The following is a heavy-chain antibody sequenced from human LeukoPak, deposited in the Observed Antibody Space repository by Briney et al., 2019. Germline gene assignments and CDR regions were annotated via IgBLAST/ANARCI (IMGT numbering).Heavy chain of an antibody. CDR2: ISYDGSNK. Sequence: GGSLRLSCAASGFTFSSYAMHWVRQAPGKGLEWVAVISYDGSNKYYADSVKGRFTISRDNSKNTLYLQMNSLRAEDTAVYYCARVRATSRGKISYFDYWGQGTLVTVSS. J-gene: IGHJ4*02. CDR3: ARVRATSRGKISYFDY. D-gene: IGHD1-26*01. CDR1: GFTFSSYA. V-gene: IGHV3-30-3*01.